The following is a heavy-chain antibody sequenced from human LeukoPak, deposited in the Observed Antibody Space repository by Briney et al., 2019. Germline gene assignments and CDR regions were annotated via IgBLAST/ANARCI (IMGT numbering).Heavy chain of an antibody. CDR3: ARRKDFDY. Sequence: GGSLRLSCAASGFTFSSYDMHWVRQARGKGLEWVAVISYDGSNKYYADSVKGRFTISRDNSKNTLYLQMNSLRAEDTAVYYCARRKDFDYWGQETLVTVSS. CDR1: GFTFSSYD. V-gene: IGHV3-30-3*01. CDR2: ISYDGSNK. J-gene: IGHJ4*02.